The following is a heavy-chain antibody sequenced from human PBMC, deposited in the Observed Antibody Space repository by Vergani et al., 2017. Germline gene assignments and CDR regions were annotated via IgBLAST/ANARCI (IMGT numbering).Heavy chain of an antibody. CDR2: IYHSGST. CDR3: ARQPLDYVGGCLQGFDY. D-gene: IGHD3-16*01. V-gene: IGHV4-38-2*01. Sequence: QVQLQESGPGLVKPSETLSLTCAVSGYSISSGYYWGWIRQPPGKGLEWIGSIYHSGSTYYNPSLKSRVTISVDTSKNQFSLKLSSVTAADTAVYYCARQPLDYVGGCLQGFDYWGQGTLVTVSS. CDR1: GYSISSGYY. J-gene: IGHJ4*02.